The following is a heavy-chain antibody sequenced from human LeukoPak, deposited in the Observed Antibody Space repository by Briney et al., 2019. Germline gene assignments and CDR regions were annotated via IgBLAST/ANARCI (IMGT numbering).Heavy chain of an antibody. Sequence: ASVKVSCKASGYTFTGYYMHWVRQAPGQGLERMGWINPNSGGTNYAQKFQGRVTMTRDTSISTAYMELSRLRSDDTAVYYCARLHPGIAAAGKEGFDCWGQGTLVTVSS. V-gene: IGHV1-2*02. J-gene: IGHJ4*02. CDR2: INPNSGGT. CDR3: ARLHPGIAAAGKEGFDC. CDR1: GYTFTGYY. D-gene: IGHD6-13*01.